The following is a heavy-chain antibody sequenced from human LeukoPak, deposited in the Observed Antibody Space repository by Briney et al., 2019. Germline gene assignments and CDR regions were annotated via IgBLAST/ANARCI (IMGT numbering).Heavy chain of an antibody. D-gene: IGHD5-12*01. J-gene: IGHJ4*02. CDR3: ARGFDSKSTYFDY. CDR1: GGSISSYY. V-gene: IGHV4-59*01. Sequence: SETLSLTCTVSGGSISSYYWNWIRQSPGKGLEWIGYISYSGSTNYNPSLKSRVTISLDTSKNQFSLKVRSVTAADTAVYYCARGFDSKSTYFDYWGQGTLVTVSS. CDR2: ISYSGST.